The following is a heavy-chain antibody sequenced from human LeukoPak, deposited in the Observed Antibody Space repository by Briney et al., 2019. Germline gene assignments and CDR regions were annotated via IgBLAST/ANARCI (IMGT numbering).Heavy chain of an antibody. Sequence: PGGSLRLSCAASGFTFSSYAMHWVRQAPGKGLEWVAVISYDGSNKYYADSVKGRFTISRDNSKNTLYLQMNSLRAEDTAVYYCARGARGLRFDYWGQGTLVTVSS. CDR2: ISYDGSNK. J-gene: IGHJ4*02. V-gene: IGHV3-30-3*01. CDR1: GFTFSSYA. CDR3: ARGARGLRFDY. D-gene: IGHD5-12*01.